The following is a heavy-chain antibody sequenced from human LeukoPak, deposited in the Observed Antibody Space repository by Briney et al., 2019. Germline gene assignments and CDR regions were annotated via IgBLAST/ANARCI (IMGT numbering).Heavy chain of an antibody. D-gene: IGHD6-13*01. J-gene: IGHJ1*01. CDR2: ISGSGGST. Sequence: GGSLRLSCAASGFTFSSYAMSWVRQAPGKGLEWVSAISGSGGSTYYADSVKGRFTISRDNSKNTLYLQMNSLRAEDTAVYYCAKILSGMRGIQWNAEYFQHWGQGTLVTVSS. CDR1: GFTFSSYA. CDR3: AKILSGMRGIQWNAEYFQH. V-gene: IGHV3-23*01.